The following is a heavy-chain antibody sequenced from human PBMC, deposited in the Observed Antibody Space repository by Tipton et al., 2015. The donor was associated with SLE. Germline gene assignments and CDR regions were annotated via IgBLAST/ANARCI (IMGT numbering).Heavy chain of an antibody. CDR1: GFTFSSCA. Sequence: SLRLSCAASGFTFSSCAMSWVRQAPGKGLEWVSTISDSGANTHYADSVKGRFSISRDNSKNTLYLQMDSLRAEDTAVYYCAKDRFYYYYMDVWGKGSTVTVSS. CDR3: AKDRFYYYYMDV. CDR2: ISDSGANT. J-gene: IGHJ6*03. V-gene: IGHV3-23*01.